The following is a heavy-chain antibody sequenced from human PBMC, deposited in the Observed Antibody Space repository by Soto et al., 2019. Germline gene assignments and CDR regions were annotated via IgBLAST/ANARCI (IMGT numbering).Heavy chain of an antibody. D-gene: IGHD2-2*01. J-gene: IGHJ3*02. V-gene: IGHV5-51*01. CDR2: IYPGDSDT. CDR1: GYSFTSYW. Sequence: GESLKISCKGSGYSFTSYWIGWVRQMPGKGLEWMGIIYPGDSDTRYSPSFQGQVTISADKSISTAYLQWSSLKASDTAMYYCARLEDIVVVPAAMPNDAFDIWGQGTMVTVSS. CDR3: ARLEDIVVVPAAMPNDAFDI.